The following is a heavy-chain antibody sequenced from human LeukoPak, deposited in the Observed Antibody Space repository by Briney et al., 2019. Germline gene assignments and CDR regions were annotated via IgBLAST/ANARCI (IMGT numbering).Heavy chain of an antibody. D-gene: IGHD2-2*01. Sequence: ASVKVSCKPSGYTFTVNYLHWVRQAPGQGLEWVGWMNPNSGVTGYAQNFQGRVTMTRDTSISTAYMELSSLTSDDTAVYYCTRGAGTSWFDYWGQGSMVTVSS. CDR3: TRGAGTSWFDY. V-gene: IGHV1-2*02. J-gene: IGHJ4*02. CDR2: MNPNSGVT. CDR1: GYTFTVNY.